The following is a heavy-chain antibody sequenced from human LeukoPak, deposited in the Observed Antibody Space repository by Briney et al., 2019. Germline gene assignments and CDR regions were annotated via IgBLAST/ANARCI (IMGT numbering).Heavy chain of an antibody. CDR2: AHYTRSYSGTT. D-gene: IGHD3-10*01. CDR1: SGSIGSDALY. CDR3: VAEGYGTGSYYKSAF. V-gene: IGHV4-39*01. Sequence: SETLSLTCTVSSGSIGSDALYWGWIRQSPGKGLEWIGNAHYTRSYSGTTYYNPSLESRVTVSTDRSKTLCSLKLTSVTAADTAVYYCVAEGYGTGSYYKSAFWGKGALVTVSS. J-gene: IGHJ4*02.